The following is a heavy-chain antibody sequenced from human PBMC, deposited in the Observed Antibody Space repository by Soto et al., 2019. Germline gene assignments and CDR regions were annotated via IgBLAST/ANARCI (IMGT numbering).Heavy chain of an antibody. Sequence: ASVKVSCKASGYTFTSYGISWVRQAPGQGLEWMGWISAYNGNTNYAQKLQGRVTMTTDTSTSTAYMELRSLRSDDTAVYYCARDQSTVTTQSYYYYYGMDVWGQGTTVTVSS. V-gene: IGHV1-18*04. CDR3: ARDQSTVTTQSYYYYYGMDV. CDR2: ISAYNGNT. CDR1: GYTFTSYG. D-gene: IGHD4-17*01. J-gene: IGHJ6*02.